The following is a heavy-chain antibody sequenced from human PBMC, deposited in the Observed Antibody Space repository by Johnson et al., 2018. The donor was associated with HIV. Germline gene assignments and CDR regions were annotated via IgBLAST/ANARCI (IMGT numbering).Heavy chain of an antibody. J-gene: IGHJ3*02. CDR2: ISGSSGST. V-gene: IGHV3-23*04. CDR3: AKVQWPREEAFDI. Sequence: EVQLVESGGGLVQPGRSLRLSCVASGFTFDDYGMSWVRQAPGKGLEWVSGISGSSGSTYYAASVKGRFTISRDNSNNTLFLQMNSLRAEDTAVFYCAKVQWPREEAFDIWGQGTMVTVSS. D-gene: IGHD6-19*01. CDR1: GFTFDDYG.